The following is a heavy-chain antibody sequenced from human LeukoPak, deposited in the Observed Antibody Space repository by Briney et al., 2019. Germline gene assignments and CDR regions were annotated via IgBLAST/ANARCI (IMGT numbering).Heavy chain of an antibody. V-gene: IGHV1-2*02. CDR1: GYTFTDYY. J-gene: IGHJ5*02. D-gene: IGHD3-9*01. Sequence: ASVKVSCKASGYTFTDYYIHWVRQAPGQGLEWMGWINLNSGDTYYAQNFQDRVTMTGDTSISTAYLELSSLRSDDTAVFYCARSYFDVLTNYYMWLAPWGQGTQVTVSS. CDR2: INLNSGDT. CDR3: ARSYFDVLTNYYMWLAP.